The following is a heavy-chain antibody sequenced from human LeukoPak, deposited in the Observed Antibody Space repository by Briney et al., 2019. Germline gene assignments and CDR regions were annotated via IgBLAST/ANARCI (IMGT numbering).Heavy chain of an antibody. CDR2: IIPIFGIA. J-gene: IGHJ5*02. D-gene: IGHD2-2*01. Sequence: ASVKVSCKASGGTFSSYAISWVRQAPGQGLERMGRIIPIFGIANYAQKFQGRVTITADKSTSTAYMELSSLRSEDTAVYYCARDSHPVPAASGSWFDPWGQGTLVTVSS. V-gene: IGHV1-69*04. CDR1: GGTFSSYA. CDR3: ARDSHPVPAASGSWFDP.